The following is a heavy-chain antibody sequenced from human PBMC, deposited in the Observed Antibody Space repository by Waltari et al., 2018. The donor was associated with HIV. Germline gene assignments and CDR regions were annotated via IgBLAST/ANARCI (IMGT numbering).Heavy chain of an antibody. CDR2: INPSGGST. J-gene: IGHJ6*02. CDR1: GYTFTSYY. Sequence: QVQLVQSGAEVKKPGASVKVSCKASGYTFTSYYMHWVRQAPGQGLEWMGIINPSGGSTSYAQKFQGRVTMTRDTSTSTVYMELSSLRSEDTAVYYCARDRYYDSYYYYGMDVWGQGTTVTVSS. V-gene: IGHV1-46*01. CDR3: ARDRYYDSYYYYGMDV. D-gene: IGHD3-22*01.